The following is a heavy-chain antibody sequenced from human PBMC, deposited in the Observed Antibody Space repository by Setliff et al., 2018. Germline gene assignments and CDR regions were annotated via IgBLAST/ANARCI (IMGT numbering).Heavy chain of an antibody. V-gene: IGHV1-18*01. J-gene: IGHJ4*02. D-gene: IGHD2-8*01. Sequence: GASVKVSCKASGYTFTDYIINWVRQAPGQGLEWVGWISPHTGKTYFAQKLQGRVTMTTDTSAETAYMELRSLRSDDTAIYYCARLVRFCTKNACQRLSGAEHWGQGTLVTVSS. CDR3: ARLVRFCTKNACQRLSGAEH. CDR1: GYTFTDYI. CDR2: ISPHTGKT.